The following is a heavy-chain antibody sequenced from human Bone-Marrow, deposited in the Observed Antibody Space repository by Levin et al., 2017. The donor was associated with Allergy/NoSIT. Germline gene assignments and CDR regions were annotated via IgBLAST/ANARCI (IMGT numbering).Heavy chain of an antibody. V-gene: IGHV1-3*02. CDR1: GYTFTSYA. CDR2: SNAGNGNT. Sequence: ASVKVSCKASGYTFTSYAMHWVRQAPGQRLEWMGWSNAGNGNTKYSQEFQGRVTITRDTSASTAYMELSSLRSEDMAVYYCASAKPITMIVVVIVGYWGQGTLVTVSS. J-gene: IGHJ4*02. D-gene: IGHD3-22*01. CDR3: ASAKPITMIVVVIVGY.